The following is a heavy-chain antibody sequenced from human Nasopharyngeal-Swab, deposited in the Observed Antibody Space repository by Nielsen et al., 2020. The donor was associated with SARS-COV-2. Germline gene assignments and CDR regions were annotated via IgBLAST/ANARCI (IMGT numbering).Heavy chain of an antibody. V-gene: IGHV4-59*01. CDR2: IYYSGST. J-gene: IGHJ6*02. CDR1: GGSISSYY. Sequence: SETLSLTCTVSGGSISSYYWSWIRQPPGKGLEWIGYIYYSGSTNYNPSLKSRVTISVDTSKNQFSLKLSSVTAADTAVFYCARDFPGDSSSYYYGMDVWGQGTTVTVSS. D-gene: IGHD4-17*01. CDR3: ARDFPGDSSSYYYGMDV.